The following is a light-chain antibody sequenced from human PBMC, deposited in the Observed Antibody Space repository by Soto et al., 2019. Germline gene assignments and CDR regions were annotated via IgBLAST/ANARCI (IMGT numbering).Light chain of an antibody. CDR3: QQRSNWAPPRWT. Sequence: EIVLTQSPATLSLSPGERATLSCRASQSVSSYLAWYQQKPGQAPRLLIYDASNRATGIPARFSGSGSGTDFTLTISSLEPEDFAVYDCQQRSNWAPPRWTFGQGTKVDIK. V-gene: IGKV3-11*01. CDR1: QSVSSY. CDR2: DAS. J-gene: IGKJ1*01.